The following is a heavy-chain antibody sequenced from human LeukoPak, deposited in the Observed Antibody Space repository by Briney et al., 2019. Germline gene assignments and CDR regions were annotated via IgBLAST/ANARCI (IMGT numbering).Heavy chain of an antibody. J-gene: IGHJ4*02. V-gene: IGHV1-46*01. CDR1: GYTFTSYY. D-gene: IGHD2-2*01. CDR3: ARSRTVPATPGY. CDR2: INPSGGST. Sequence: ASVKVSCKASGYTFTSYYMHWVRQAPGQGLEWMGIINPSGGSTSYAQKFQGRVTMTRDMSTSTVYMELSSLRSEDTAVHYCARSRTVPATPGYWGQGTLVTVSS.